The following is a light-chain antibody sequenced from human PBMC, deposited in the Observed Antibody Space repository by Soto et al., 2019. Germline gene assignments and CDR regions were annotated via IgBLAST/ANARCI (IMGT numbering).Light chain of an antibody. CDR3: SSYTTSSTLV. J-gene: IGLJ1*01. V-gene: IGLV2-14*01. CDR2: EVS. CDR1: SSDIGGYNY. Sequence: QSFLTQPASVSGSPGQSITISCTGTSSDIGGYNYVSWYQQHPGKAPKLVIYEVSNRPSGVSNRFSGSKSGNTASLTISGLQAEDEADYYCSSYTTSSTLVFGAGTKVTVL.